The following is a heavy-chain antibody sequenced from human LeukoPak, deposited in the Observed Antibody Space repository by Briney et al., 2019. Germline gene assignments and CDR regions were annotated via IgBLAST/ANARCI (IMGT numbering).Heavy chain of an antibody. Sequence: SVKVSCKASGGTFNSYAISWVRQAPGQGLEWMGGIIPIFGTANYAQKFQGRVTITTDESTSTAYMELSSLRSEDTAVYYCARGRGAVAPLPSWGQGTLVTVSS. CDR3: ARGRGAVAPLPS. J-gene: IGHJ4*02. CDR1: GGTFNSYA. V-gene: IGHV1-69*05. D-gene: IGHD6-19*01. CDR2: IIPIFGTA.